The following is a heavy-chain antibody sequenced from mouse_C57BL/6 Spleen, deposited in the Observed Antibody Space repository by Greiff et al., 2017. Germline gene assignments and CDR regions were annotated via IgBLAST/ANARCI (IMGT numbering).Heavy chain of an antibody. D-gene: IGHD2-1*01. J-gene: IGHJ4*01. V-gene: IGHV1-81*01. CDR1: GYTFTSYG. Sequence: QVQLQQSGAELARPGASVKLSCKASGYTFTSYGISWVKQRPGQGLEWIGEIYPRSGNTYYNEKFKGKATLTADKSSSTAYMELRSLTSADSAVYFCARSTDYYAMDYWGQGTSVTVSS. CDR2: IYPRSGNT. CDR3: ARSTDYYAMDY.